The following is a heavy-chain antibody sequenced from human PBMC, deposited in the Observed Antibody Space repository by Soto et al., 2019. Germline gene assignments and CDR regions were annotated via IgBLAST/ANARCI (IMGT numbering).Heavy chain of an antibody. V-gene: IGHV1-3*01. J-gene: IGHJ6*02. CDR2: INAGNGNT. CDR3: ASAAQVPADRQALPYYYGSDV. CDR1: GYTFTNYA. Sequence: GASEKVSCKASGYTFTNYAMHWVRKAPGERLEWMGWINAGNGNTKYSQKFQGKVTITRGTSESTAYMELSSLISEDTAEYYCASAAQVPADRQALPYYYGSDVWGQGPPGTV. D-gene: IGHD2-2*01.